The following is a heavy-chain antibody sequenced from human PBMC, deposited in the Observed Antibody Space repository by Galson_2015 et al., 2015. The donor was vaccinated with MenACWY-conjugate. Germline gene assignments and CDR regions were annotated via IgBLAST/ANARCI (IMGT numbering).Heavy chain of an antibody. V-gene: IGHV4-59*08. J-gene: IGHJ4*02. Sequence: ETLSLTCTVSGGSISSYYLRWPRRPPGRGLEWIGYIYYSGTTKYNPSLKSRVTISTDTSKTHFSLRLNSVTAADTAVYYCARRHCSSGSCFFDYWGQGSLVTVSS. CDR2: IYYSGTT. CDR1: GGSISSYY. D-gene: IGHD2-15*01. CDR3: ARRHCSSGSCFFDY.